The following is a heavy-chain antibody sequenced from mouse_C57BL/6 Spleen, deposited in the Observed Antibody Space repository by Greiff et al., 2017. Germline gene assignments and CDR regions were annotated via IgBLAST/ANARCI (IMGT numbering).Heavy chain of an antibody. Sequence: VQLQQSGAELVRPGASVKLSCTASGFNINDDYMHWVKQRPEQGLEWIGWIDPANGDTEYAPKFQGKASITADTSSNTAYLQLSSQTSEDTAVYYCTTYGSLDYWGQGTTVTVSS. CDR1: GFNINDDY. CDR2: IDPANGDT. CDR3: TTYGSLDY. V-gene: IGHV14-4*01. J-gene: IGHJ2*01. D-gene: IGHD1-1*01.